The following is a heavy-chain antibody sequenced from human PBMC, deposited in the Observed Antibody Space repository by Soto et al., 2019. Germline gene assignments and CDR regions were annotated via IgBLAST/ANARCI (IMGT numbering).Heavy chain of an antibody. CDR1: GFTFSSYA. CDR2: ISGSGGST. D-gene: IGHD1-1*01. Sequence: VGSLRLSGAASGFTFSSYAMSWVRQAPGKGLEWVSAISGSGGSTYYADSVKGRFTISRDNSKNTLYLQMNSLRAEDTAVYYCAKDWYNWNDGGDYWGQGTLVTVSS. CDR3: AKDWYNWNDGGDY. J-gene: IGHJ4*02. V-gene: IGHV3-23*01.